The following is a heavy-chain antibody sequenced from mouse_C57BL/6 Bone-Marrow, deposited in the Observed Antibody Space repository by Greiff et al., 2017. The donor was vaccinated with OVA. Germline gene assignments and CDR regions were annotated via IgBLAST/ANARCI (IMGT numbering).Heavy chain of an antibody. Sequence: QVHVKQSGPGLVQPSQSLSITCTVSGFSLTSYGVHWVRQSPGKGLEWLGVIWSGGSTDYNAAFISRLSISKDNSKSQVFFKMNSLQADDTAIYYCAGAYGNSWYFDVWGTGTTVTVSS. V-gene: IGHV2-2*01. J-gene: IGHJ1*03. CDR3: AGAYGNSWYFDV. CDR2: IWSGGST. CDR1: GFSLTSYG. D-gene: IGHD2-1*01.